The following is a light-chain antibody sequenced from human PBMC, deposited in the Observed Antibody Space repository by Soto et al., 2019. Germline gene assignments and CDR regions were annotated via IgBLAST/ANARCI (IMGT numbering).Light chain of an antibody. CDR3: SSYTGSSTYV. J-gene: IGLJ1*01. Sequence: QSALTQPASVSGSPGQSITISCTGTSNDVGGYNYVSWYQQHPGKAPKLMIYDVSNRPSGVSNRFSGSKSANTASLTISGLQTEDESDYYCSSYTGSSTYVSGTGTKLTVL. CDR1: SNDVGGYNY. V-gene: IGLV2-14*03. CDR2: DVS.